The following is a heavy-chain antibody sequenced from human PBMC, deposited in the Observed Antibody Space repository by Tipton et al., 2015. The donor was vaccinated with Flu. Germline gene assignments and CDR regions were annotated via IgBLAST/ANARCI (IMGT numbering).Heavy chain of an antibody. CDR3: ARCSGSGTDVIYDY. J-gene: IGHJ4*02. CDR2: IYSSGST. V-gene: IGHV4-4*07. CDR1: GGFLSSFY. D-gene: IGHD3-10*02. Sequence: LSCTVSGGFLSSFYWSWIRQPAGKGLEWIGRIYSSGSTKYSPAFKSRVTLSVDTSKNQFSLNLSSVTASDTALYFCARCSGSGTDVIYDYWGQGTLVTVSS.